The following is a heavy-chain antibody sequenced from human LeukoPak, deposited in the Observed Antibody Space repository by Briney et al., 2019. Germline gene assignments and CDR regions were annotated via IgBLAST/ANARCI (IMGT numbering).Heavy chain of an antibody. CDR3: TREWRGIASHYSGMDV. V-gene: IGHV3-13*01. CDR1: GLSVSTFD. CDR2: VGTNHVT. J-gene: IGHJ6*02. Sequence: HPGGSLRLSCVASGLSVSTFDMYWVRQAAGGGLEWVAAVGTNHVTLYLGSVKGRFTISRENAKNSLSLEMSYLTVEDTAVYYCTREWRGIASHYSGMDVWGQGTAVIVSS. D-gene: IGHD3-16*02.